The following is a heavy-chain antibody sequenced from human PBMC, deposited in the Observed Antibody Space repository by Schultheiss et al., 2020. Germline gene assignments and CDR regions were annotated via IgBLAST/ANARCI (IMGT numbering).Heavy chain of an antibody. D-gene: IGHD1-1*01. V-gene: IGHV4-34*01. CDR3: ARAWKEAVDAFDI. CDR2: IYYSGST. Sequence: ETLSLTCAVYGGSFSGYYWSWIRQPPGKGLEWIGYIYYSGSTYYNPSLKSRVTISVDTSKNQFSLKLSSVTAADTAVYYCARAWKEAVDAFDIWGQGTMVTVSS. J-gene: IGHJ3*02. CDR1: GGSFSGYY.